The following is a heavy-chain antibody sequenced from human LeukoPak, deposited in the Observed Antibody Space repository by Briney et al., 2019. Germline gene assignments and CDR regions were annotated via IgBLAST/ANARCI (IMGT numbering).Heavy chain of an antibody. CDR1: GFIFSNYA. CDR2: IPYDGNNN. J-gene: IGHJ4*02. D-gene: IGHD4-23*01. Sequence: GGSLRLSCAASGFIFSNYAMHWVRQASGKGLEWVAFIPYDGNNNYYADSVKGRFTISRDDSKNTLYLEMNSVRDEDTAVYYCARAPRWSQFSFDYWGQGTLVTVSS. V-gene: IGHV3-30-3*01. CDR3: ARAPRWSQFSFDY.